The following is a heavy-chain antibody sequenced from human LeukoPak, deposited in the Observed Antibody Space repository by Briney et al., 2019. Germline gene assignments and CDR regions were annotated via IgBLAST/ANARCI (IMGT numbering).Heavy chain of an antibody. J-gene: IGHJ4*02. CDR3: ARTTSFTASGYDY. Sequence: GASVKVSCKTSGYTFTTYHINWVRQATGQGLEWLGWINPYNGDRGCVQKFQGRLSITSDTSMSTAYMELGSLRSDDTAVYFCARTTSFTASGYDYWGQGTLLTVSS. D-gene: IGHD6-25*01. CDR2: INPYNGDR. CDR1: GYTFTTYH. V-gene: IGHV1-8*03.